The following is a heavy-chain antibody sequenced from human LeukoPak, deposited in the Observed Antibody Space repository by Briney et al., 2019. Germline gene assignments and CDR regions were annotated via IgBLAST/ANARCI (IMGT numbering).Heavy chain of an antibody. D-gene: IGHD3-22*01. CDR2: ISGSGGST. CDR3: AKDRAIVVVPPHWFDP. Sequence: GGSLRLSCAASGFTFSSYAMSWVRQAPGKGLEWVSAISGSGGSTYYADSVKGRFTISRDNSKNTLYLQMNSLRAEDTAVYYCAKDRAIVVVPPHWFDPWGQGTLVTVSS. V-gene: IGHV3-23*01. J-gene: IGHJ5*02. CDR1: GFTFSSYA.